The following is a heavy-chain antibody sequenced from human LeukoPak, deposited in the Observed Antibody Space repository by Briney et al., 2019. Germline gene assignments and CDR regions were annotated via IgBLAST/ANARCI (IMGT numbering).Heavy chain of an antibody. CDR3: ARGDEYSSSSVSYYGMDV. Sequence: GASVKVSCKASGYTFTSYDINWVRQATGQGPEWMGWMNPNSGNTGYAQKFQGRVTMTRNTSISTAYMELSSLRSEDTAVYYCARGDEYSSSSVSYYGMDVWGQGTTVTVSS. CDR1: GYTFTSYD. D-gene: IGHD6-6*01. CDR2: MNPNSGNT. J-gene: IGHJ6*02. V-gene: IGHV1-8*01.